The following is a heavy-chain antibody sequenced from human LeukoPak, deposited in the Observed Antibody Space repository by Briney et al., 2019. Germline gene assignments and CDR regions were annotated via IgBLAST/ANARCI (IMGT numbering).Heavy chain of an antibody. D-gene: IGHD3-16*02. Sequence: GGSLRLSCAASGFTFSTSAMSWVRQAPGTGLEWVSAISGSGDSTYYADSVKGRFTISRDNSKNTLSLQMNNLRAEDTAVYHCARRIARYLVNHYYYSMDVWGQGTTVTVSS. CDR1: GFTFSTSA. J-gene: IGHJ6*02. CDR3: ARRIARYLVNHYYYSMDV. V-gene: IGHV3-23*01. CDR2: ISGSGDST.